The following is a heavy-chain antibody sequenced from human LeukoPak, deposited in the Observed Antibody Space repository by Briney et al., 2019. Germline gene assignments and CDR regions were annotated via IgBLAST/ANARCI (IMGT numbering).Heavy chain of an antibody. V-gene: IGHV3-48*03. CDR2: ISSSGSTI. J-gene: IGHJ5*02. CDR1: GFTFSSYE. D-gene: IGHD3/OR15-3a*01. Sequence: GGSLRLSCAASGFTFSSYEMNWVRQAPGKGLEWVSYISSSGSTIYYADSVKGRFTISRDNAKNSLYLQMNSLRAEDTAVYYCARLQDYSWFDPWGQGTLVTVSS. CDR3: ARLQDYSWFDP.